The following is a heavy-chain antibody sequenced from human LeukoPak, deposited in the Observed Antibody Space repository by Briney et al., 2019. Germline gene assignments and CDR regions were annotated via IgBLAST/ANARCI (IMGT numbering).Heavy chain of an antibody. D-gene: IGHD2-21*02. CDR2: ITGSGGNT. J-gene: IGHJ4*02. CDR3: AKATAYCGGDCQFYFEY. Sequence: GGFLRLSCAASGFTFSSYGMNWVRRAPGKGLEWVSSITGSGGNTYYADSVKGRFTISRDISKNTLYLQMNSLRAEDTAVYYCAKATAYCGGDCQFYFEYWGQGILVTVSS. CDR1: GFTFSSYG. V-gene: IGHV3-23*01.